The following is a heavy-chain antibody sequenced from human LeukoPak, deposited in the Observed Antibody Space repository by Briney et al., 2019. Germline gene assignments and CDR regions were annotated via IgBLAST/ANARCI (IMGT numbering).Heavy chain of an antibody. D-gene: IGHD3-22*01. Sequence: PSETLSLTCTVSGGSISSSSYYWGWIRQPLGKGLEWIGSIYYSGSTYYNPSLKSRVTISVDTSKNQFSLKLSSVTAADTAVYYCASLTYYYDSSGYYSPQYYYYYYYMDDWGKGTTVTVSS. CDR2: IYYSGST. J-gene: IGHJ6*03. CDR3: ASLTYYYDSSGYYSPQYYYYYYYMDD. V-gene: IGHV4-39*01. CDR1: GGSISSSSYY.